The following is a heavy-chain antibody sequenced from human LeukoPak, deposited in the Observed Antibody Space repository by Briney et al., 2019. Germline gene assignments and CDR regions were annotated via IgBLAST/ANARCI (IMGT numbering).Heavy chain of an antibody. CDR1: GFTVSSYW. D-gene: IGHD5-12*01. Sequence: PGGSLRLSCAASGFTVSSYWMQWVRQAPGKGLVWVSRIDGDGSSTNSADSVKGRFTISRDNAKNTLYLQMNSLRAEDTAVYYCARGYSGYFYYWGQGTLVTVSS. J-gene: IGHJ4*02. CDR2: IDGDGSST. CDR3: ARGYSGYFYY. V-gene: IGHV3-74*01.